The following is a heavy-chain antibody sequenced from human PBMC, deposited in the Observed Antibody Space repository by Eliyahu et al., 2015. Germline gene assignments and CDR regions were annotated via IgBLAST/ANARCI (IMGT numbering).Heavy chain of an antibody. Sequence: QVTLKESGPALVKPTETLQLTCTFSGFSLPTRGMCVGWIRQPPGKAPEWLAHVDWDGDTHYNKLLKTRLSISADASKNQVVLTMTNMDPVDTGTYFCARMFRRGEETKVFDSWGQGTLVAVSS. CDR2: VDWDGDT. J-gene: IGHJ5*01. CDR1: GFSLPTRGMC. V-gene: IGHV2-70*01. D-gene: IGHD5-24*01. CDR3: ARMFRRGEETKVFDS.